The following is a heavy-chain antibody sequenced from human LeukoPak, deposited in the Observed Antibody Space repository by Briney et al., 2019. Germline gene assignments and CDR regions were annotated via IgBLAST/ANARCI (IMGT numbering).Heavy chain of an antibody. D-gene: IGHD1-14*01. CDR3: ARDPLAMTTNYGMDV. J-gene: IGHJ6*02. CDR2: INPNSGGT. CDR1: GYTFTGYF. V-gene: IGHV1-2*02. Sequence: GASVKVSCKASGYTFTGYFIHWVRQAPGQGLEWMGWINPNSGGTNYAQKFQGRVTMTRDTSTSTAYMELSRLRSDDTAVYYCARDPLAMTTNYGMDVWGQGTTVTVSS.